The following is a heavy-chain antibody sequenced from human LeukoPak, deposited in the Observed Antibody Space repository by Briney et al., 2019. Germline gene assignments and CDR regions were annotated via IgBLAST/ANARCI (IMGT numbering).Heavy chain of an antibody. CDR2: IIPIFGTT. Sequence: ASVKVSCKTSGYTFTNYGMHWVRQAPGQRLEWVGGIIPIFGTTNYPQKFQGRVTITADESTSTSYMDLNSLRSEDTAVYYCAVSTYYYGSGSSYTWFDPWGQGTLVTVSS. V-gene: IGHV1-69*13. D-gene: IGHD3-10*01. CDR3: AVSTYYYGSGSSYTWFDP. J-gene: IGHJ5*02. CDR1: GYTFTNYG.